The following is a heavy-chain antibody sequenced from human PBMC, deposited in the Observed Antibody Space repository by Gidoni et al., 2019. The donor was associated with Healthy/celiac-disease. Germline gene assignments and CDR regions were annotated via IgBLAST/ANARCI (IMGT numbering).Heavy chain of an antibody. CDR1: GGTFSSYA. CDR2: IIPIFVTA. Sequence: QVQLVQSGAEVKKPGSSVKVSCKASGGTFSSYAISWVRQAPGQGLEWMGGIIPIFVTANYAQKFQGRVTITADESTSTAYMELSSLRSEDTAVYYCAREIYCSGGSCYPPDTNWFDPWGQGTLVTVSS. J-gene: IGHJ5*02. V-gene: IGHV1-69*01. D-gene: IGHD2-15*01. CDR3: AREIYCSGGSCYPPDTNWFDP.